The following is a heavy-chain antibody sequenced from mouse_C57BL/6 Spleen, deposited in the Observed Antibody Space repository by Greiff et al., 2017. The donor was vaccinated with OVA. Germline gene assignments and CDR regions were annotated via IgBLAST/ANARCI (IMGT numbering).Heavy chain of an antibody. Sequence: EVQLQESGPELVKPGASVKISCKASGYSFTDYNMNWVKQSNGKSLEWIGVINPNYGTTSYNQKFKGKATLTVDQSSSTAYMQLNSLTSEDSAVYDCARGDGYLDYYAMDYWGQGTSVTVSS. CDR1: GYSFTDYN. CDR3: ARGDGYLDYYAMDY. CDR2: INPNYGTT. J-gene: IGHJ4*01. D-gene: IGHD2-3*01. V-gene: IGHV1-39*01.